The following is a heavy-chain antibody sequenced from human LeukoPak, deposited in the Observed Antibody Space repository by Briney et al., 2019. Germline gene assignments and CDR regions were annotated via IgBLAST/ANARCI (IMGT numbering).Heavy chain of an antibody. CDR3: ARSMIRGATYYFDY. V-gene: IGHV1-24*01. D-gene: IGHD3-10*01. J-gene: IGHJ4*02. CDR1: GYTLTELS. CDR2: FDPEDGET. Sequence: ASVKVSCKVSGYTLTELSMHWVRQAPGKGLEWMGGFDPEDGETIYAQKFQGRVTMTEDTSTDTAYMELSSLRSEDTAVHYCARSMIRGATYYFDYWGQGTLVTVSS.